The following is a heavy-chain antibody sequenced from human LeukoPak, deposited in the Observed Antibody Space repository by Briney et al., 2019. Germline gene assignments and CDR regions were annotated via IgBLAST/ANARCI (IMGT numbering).Heavy chain of an antibody. CDR2: INPSGGST. CDR1: GYTFTSYY. D-gene: IGHD2-2*01. Sequence: ASVKVSCKASGYTFTSYYMHWVRQAPGQGLEWMGIINPSGGSTNYAQKFQERVTITRDMSTSTAYMELSSLRSEGTAVYYCAASSGPLGYCSSTSCDYYYMDVWGKGTTVTVSS. J-gene: IGHJ6*03. V-gene: IGHV1-46*01. CDR3: AASSGPLGYCSSTSCDYYYMDV.